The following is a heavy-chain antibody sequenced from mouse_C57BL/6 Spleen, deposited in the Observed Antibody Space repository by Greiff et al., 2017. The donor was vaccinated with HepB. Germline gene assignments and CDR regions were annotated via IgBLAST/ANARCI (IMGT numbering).Heavy chain of an antibody. CDR3: IRGYYQEGAY. Sequence: VQLVESGAELVRPGASVTLSCKASGYTFTDYEMHWVKQTPVHGLEWIGAIDPETGGTAYNQKFKGKAILTADKSSSTAYMELRSLTSEDSAVYYAIRGYYQEGAYWGQGTLVTVSA. CDR1: GYTFTDYE. D-gene: IGHD2-3*01. V-gene: IGHV1-15*01. CDR2: IDPETGGT. J-gene: IGHJ3*01.